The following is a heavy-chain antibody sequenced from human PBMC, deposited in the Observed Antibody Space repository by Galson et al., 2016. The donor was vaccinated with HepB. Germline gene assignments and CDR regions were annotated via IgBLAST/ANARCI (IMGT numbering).Heavy chain of an antibody. J-gene: IGHJ1*01. CDR3: ARAGYCSSASCPLEH. Sequence: SLRLSCAASGLIFSSYAVTWVRQAPGKGLELVSVISDSGGSTYYADSVTGRFTISRDNSRNTLFLQMNSLRAEDTAVYFCARAGYCSSASCPLEHWGQGTLVTVSS. V-gene: IGHV3-23*01. D-gene: IGHD2-2*01. CDR1: GLIFSSYA. CDR2: ISDSGGST.